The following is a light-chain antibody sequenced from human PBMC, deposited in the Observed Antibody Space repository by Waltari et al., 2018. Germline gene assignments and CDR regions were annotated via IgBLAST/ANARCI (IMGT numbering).Light chain of an antibody. CDR3: QQSYSTPGWT. J-gene: IGKJ1*01. Sequence: DIQMTQSPSSLSASVGDRVTITCRASQSISSYLNWYQQKPGKVPKLLIYAASSLQSGVPSRFSGSGSGTDFTLTISSLQPEDFATYYCQQSYSTPGWTFGQGTKVEIK. CDR1: QSISSY. V-gene: IGKV1-39*01. CDR2: AAS.